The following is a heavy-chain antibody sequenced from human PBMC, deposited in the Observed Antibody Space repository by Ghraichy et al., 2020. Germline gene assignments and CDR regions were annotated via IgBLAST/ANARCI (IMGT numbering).Heavy chain of an antibody. J-gene: IGHJ6*02. CDR1: GFTFNNYA. D-gene: IGHD2-8*02. CDR2: VGVNGFDT. CDR3: AKESGYCTGGDCYATHQFYYGMDV. Sequence: GESLSISCAASGFTFNNYAMSWVRQAPGKGLEWVSGVGVNGFDTHYGDPVRGRFIISRDNSKNTLYLQMNSLRVDDTAVYYCAKESGYCTGGDCYATHQFYYGMDVWGQGTTVTVSS. V-gene: IGHV3-23*01.